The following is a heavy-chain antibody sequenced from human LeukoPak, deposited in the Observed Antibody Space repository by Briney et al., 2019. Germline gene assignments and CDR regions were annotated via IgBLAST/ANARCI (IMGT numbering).Heavy chain of an antibody. CDR3: AREGVWFGELLGSRAFDI. Sequence: GRSLRLSCAASGFTFSSYAMHWVRQAPGKGLEWVAVISYDGSNKYYADSVKGRFTISRDNSKNTLYLQMNSLRAEDTAVYYCAREGVWFGELLGSRAFDIWGQGTMVTVSS. CDR1: GFTFSSYA. J-gene: IGHJ3*02. CDR2: ISYDGSNK. D-gene: IGHD3-10*01. V-gene: IGHV3-30-3*01.